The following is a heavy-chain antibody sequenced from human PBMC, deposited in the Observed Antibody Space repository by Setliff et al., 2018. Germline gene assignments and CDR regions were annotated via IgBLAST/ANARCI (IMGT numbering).Heavy chain of an antibody. V-gene: IGHV4-30-4*08. D-gene: IGHD3-22*01. Sequence: PSETLSLTCTVSGGSISSGDYYWSWIRQPPGKGLEFVGYIYYSGSTYYNPSLKSRVTISIDTSKNQFSLKVNSVTAADTAVYYCASAPLLYSDSSGLSGTVDIWGQGTMVTV. CDR1: GGSISSGDYY. CDR2: IYYSGST. J-gene: IGHJ3*02. CDR3: ASAPLLYSDSSGLSGTVDI.